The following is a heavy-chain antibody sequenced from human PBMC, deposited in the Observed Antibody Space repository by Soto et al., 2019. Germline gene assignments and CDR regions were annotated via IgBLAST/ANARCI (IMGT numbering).Heavy chain of an antibody. Sequence: GGSLRLSCSASGFTFSSYAMHWVRQAPGKGLEYVSAISSGSGTIFYADSVKGRFTISRDNARNSLYLQMNSLRADDTAVYYCARDNDGAQYASSNNDYWGQGPLVTVSS. V-gene: IGHV3-64*04. CDR1: GFTFSSYA. J-gene: IGHJ4*02. CDR3: ARDNDGAQYASSNNDY. CDR2: ISSGSGTI. D-gene: IGHD1-1*01.